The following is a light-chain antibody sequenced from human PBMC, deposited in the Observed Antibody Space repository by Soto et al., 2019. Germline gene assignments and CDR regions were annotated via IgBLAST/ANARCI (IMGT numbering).Light chain of an antibody. CDR3: MQALQTPIT. CDR1: QSLLHSNGNSY. Sequence: DIVMTQSPLSLPVTPGEPASISCRSGQSLLHSNGNSYLDWYLQKPGQSPQLLIYLGSNRASGVPDRFSGSESGTDFTLKISRVEAEDVGVYYCMQALQTPITFGQGTRLEI. CDR2: LGS. V-gene: IGKV2-28*01. J-gene: IGKJ5*01.